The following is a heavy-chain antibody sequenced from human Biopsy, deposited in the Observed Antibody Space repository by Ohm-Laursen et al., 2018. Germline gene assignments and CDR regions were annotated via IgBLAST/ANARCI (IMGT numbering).Heavy chain of an antibody. D-gene: IGHD3-3*01. J-gene: IGHJ5*02. Sequence: SQTLPLTCSVSGGSIISYYWTWIRQPPGKGLGWIGHVYNGGITNYNPSLKSRVTISKDTSKNQFSLQVNSVTAADTAVYYCARTPRDSFWSGSYKRGLWFDPWGQGTLVIVSS. CDR2: VYNGGIT. CDR1: GGSIISYY. V-gene: IGHV4-59*01. CDR3: ARTPRDSFWSGSYKRGLWFDP.